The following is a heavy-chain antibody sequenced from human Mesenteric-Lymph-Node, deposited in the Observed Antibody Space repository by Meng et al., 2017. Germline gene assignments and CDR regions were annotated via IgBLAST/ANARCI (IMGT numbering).Heavy chain of an antibody. J-gene: IGHJ4*02. CDR1: GFTFSNNW. Sequence: GESLKISCAASGFTFSNNWMSWVRQAPGKGLEWIGRTRNKAKSYTTEYAASVKGRFTISRDDSKNSLYLQMNSLKTEDTAVYFCVRASESSGYFYFGYWGQGTLVTVSS. V-gene: IGHV3-72*01. D-gene: IGHD3-22*01. CDR2: TRNKAKSYTT. CDR3: VRASESSGYFYFGY.